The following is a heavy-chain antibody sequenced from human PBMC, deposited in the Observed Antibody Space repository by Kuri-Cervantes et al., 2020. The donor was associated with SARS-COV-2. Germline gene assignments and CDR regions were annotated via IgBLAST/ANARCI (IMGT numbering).Heavy chain of an antibody. V-gene: IGHV1-2*04. J-gene: IGHJ6*02. Sequence: ASVKVSCKASGYPFTSYYMHWVRQAPGQGLEWMGWINPNSGGTNCAQKFQGWVTMTRDTSISTAYMELSRLRFDDTAVYYCAREVEVGFGVNYYYALDVWGQGTTVTVSS. CDR3: AREVEVGFGVNYYYALDV. CDR1: GYPFTSYY. D-gene: IGHD3-10*01. CDR2: INPNSGGT.